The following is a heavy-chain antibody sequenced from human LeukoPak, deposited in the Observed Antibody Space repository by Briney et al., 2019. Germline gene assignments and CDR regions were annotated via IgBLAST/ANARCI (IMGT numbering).Heavy chain of an antibody. CDR3: ARIKAAAFYYYYYYGMDV. CDR1: GFTVSSNY. V-gene: IGHV3-53*01. CDR2: IYSGGST. Sequence: GGSLRLSCAASGFTVSSNYMSWVRQAPGKGLEWVSVIYSGGSTYYADSVKGRFTISRDNSKNTLYLQVNSLRAEDTAVYYCARIKAAAFYYYYYYGMDVWGQGTTVTVSS. D-gene: IGHD6-13*01. J-gene: IGHJ6*02.